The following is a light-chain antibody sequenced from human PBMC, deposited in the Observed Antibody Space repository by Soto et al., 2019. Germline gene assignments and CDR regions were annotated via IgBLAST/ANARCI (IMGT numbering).Light chain of an antibody. J-gene: IGLJ1*01. CDR3: TSYTTSSTYV. Sequence: QSVLTQPASVSGSPGQSITISCTGTSRDVGNYIYVFWFQQHPGKAPKLIISEVSNRPSGVSSRFPGSKSGNTASLTISGLQAEDEAHYYCTSYTTSSTYVFGTGTKVTVL. CDR2: EVS. CDR1: SRDVGNYIY. V-gene: IGLV2-14*01.